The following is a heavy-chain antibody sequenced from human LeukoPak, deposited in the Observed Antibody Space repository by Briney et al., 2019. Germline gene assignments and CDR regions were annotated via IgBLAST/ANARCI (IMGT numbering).Heavy chain of an antibody. J-gene: IGHJ4*02. CDR2: IYFSGNT. D-gene: IGHD7-27*01. V-gene: IGHV4-59*01. CDR3: ARGANWGSPDY. CDR1: GGSISGYY. Sequence: SETLSLTCTVSGGSISGYYWNWIRQPPGKGLEWIGYIYFSGNTNYNPSLKSRVTISLDTSKNQFSLKLSSVTAADTAVYYCARGANWGSPDYWGQGTLVTVSS.